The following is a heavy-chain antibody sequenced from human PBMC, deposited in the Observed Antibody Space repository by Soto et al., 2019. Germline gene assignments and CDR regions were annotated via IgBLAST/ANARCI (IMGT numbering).Heavy chain of an antibody. D-gene: IGHD2-8*02. J-gene: IGHJ4*02. V-gene: IGHV4-39*07. CDR1: GGSISSSSCY. CDR3: ARDKITGLFDY. Sequence: PSETLSLTSTVSGGSISSSSCYWGWIRQPPGKGLEWIGSIYYSGSTYYNPSLKSRVTISVDTSKNQFSLRLTSVTAADTAVYYRARDKITGLFDYWGQGTLVTVSS. CDR2: IYYSGST.